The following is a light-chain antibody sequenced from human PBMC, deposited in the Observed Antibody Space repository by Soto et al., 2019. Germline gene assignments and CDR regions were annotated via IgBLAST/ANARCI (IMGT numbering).Light chain of an antibody. J-gene: IGKJ1*01. CDR2: SAS. V-gene: IGKV3-15*01. CDR1: QNISTN. CDR3: LHLTTWPPKA. Sequence: DIVMTQSPATLSVSPGERATLSCRASQNISTNVAWYQQKPGQAPRLLLLSASSRLSDIPARFSGSGSGTEFTLTISGLQSEDVAVYYWLHLTTWPPKAFGQGTKVDLK.